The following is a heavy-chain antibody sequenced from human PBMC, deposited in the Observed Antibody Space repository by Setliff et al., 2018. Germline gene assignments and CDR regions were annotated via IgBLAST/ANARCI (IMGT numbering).Heavy chain of an antibody. CDR1: GFSFSDYS. CDR3: GPGGKGLLEN. J-gene: IGHJ4*02. V-gene: IGHV3-21*01. Sequence: LRLSCAASGFSFSDYSMNWVRQAPGKGLEWVSSISSSSTYIFYADSVRGRFTVSRDNAKNSLYLQMNSLRAEDTAIYYCGPGGKGLLENWGQGTLVTVSS. D-gene: IGHD3-10*01. CDR2: ISSSSTYI.